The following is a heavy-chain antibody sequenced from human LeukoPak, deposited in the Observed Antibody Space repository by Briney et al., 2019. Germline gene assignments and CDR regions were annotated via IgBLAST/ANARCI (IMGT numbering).Heavy chain of an antibody. V-gene: IGHV4-39*01. D-gene: IGHD1-26*01. J-gene: IGHJ4*02. CDR1: GGSVSSSFYY. CDR2: MYFSGST. Sequence: SETLSLTCTVSGGSVSSSFYYWGWIRRPPGKGLEWIGSMYFSGSTHYNPSLKSRVTISVDTSKNQFSLKLTSVTAADTAVYYCANAASYSVDYWGQGTLVTVSS. CDR3: ANAASYSVDY.